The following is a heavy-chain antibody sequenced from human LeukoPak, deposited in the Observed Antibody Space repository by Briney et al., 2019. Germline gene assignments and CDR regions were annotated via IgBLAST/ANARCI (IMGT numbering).Heavy chain of an antibody. CDR1: GGTFSSYA. Sequence: ASVKVSCKASGGTFSSYAISWVRQAPGQGLEWMGGIIPIFATANYAQKFQGRVTITADESTSTAYMELSSLRSEDTAVYYCWGGGWKKPFDYWGQGTLVTVSS. CDR2: IIPIFATA. J-gene: IGHJ4*02. CDR3: WGGGWKKPFDY. D-gene: IGHD2-21*01. V-gene: IGHV1-69*13.